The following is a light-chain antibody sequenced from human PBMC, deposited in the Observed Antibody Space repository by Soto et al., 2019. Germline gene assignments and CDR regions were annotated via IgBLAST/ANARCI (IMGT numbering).Light chain of an antibody. CDR2: DAS. CDR1: QSVSNY. Sequence: EIVLTQSPATLSLSPGERATLSCRASQSVSNYLAWFQQKPGQAPRLLIYDASNRATGIPARFSGSGSGTDFTLTISSLAPEDFAVYYCQPRSRWPLLTFAGGTKVEI. CDR3: QPRSRWPLLT. V-gene: IGKV3-11*01. J-gene: IGKJ4*01.